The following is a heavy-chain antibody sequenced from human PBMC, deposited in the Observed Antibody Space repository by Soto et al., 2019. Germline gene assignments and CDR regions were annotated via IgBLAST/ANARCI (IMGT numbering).Heavy chain of an antibody. CDR3: ARVVAARPVYCYSYGMYV. V-gene: IGHV1-46*01. Sequence: ASVKVSCKASGYTFTSYDINWVRQAPGQGLEWMGIINPSGGSTSYAQKFQGRVTMTRDTSTSTVYMELSGLRSEDTAVYYCARVVAARPVYCYSYGMYVWSQGSTVTVSS. D-gene: IGHD6-6*01. CDR2: INPSGGST. J-gene: IGHJ6*02. CDR1: GYTFTSYD.